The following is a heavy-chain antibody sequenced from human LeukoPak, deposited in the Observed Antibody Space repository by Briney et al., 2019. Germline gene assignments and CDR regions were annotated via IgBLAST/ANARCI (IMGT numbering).Heavy chain of an antibody. CDR1: GFTFSSYA. D-gene: IGHD1-1*01. CDR2: FDPEDGET. CDR3: ATYQYIWKYFDY. Sequence: PGGSLRLSCAASGFTFSSYAMHWVRQAPGKGLEWLGGFDPEDGETIYAQKFQGRVILTEDTYTDTTYMELRSLRPEDTAVYYCATYQYIWKYFDYWGQGTLLTVSS. J-gene: IGHJ4*02. V-gene: IGHV1-24*01.